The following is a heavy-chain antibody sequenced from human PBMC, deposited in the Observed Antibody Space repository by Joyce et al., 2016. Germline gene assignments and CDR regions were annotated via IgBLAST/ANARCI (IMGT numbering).Heavy chain of an antibody. Sequence: QVQLVQSGAEVKNPGASVKVSCKASGFSFSGYYIHWVRQAPGQGLEWMGGINHERGDTIYEQKCQGRVTMTRDTSISTVYLELGRLTSDDTALYYCAREYGGTFYFDYWGQVTLVTVSS. D-gene: IGHD4-23*01. CDR3: AREYGGTFYFDY. CDR2: INHERGDT. J-gene: IGHJ4*02. CDR1: GFSFSGYY. V-gene: IGHV1-2*02.